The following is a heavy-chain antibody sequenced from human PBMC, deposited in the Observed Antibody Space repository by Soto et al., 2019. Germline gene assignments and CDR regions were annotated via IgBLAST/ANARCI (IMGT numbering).Heavy chain of an antibody. V-gene: IGHV4-34*01. CDR1: GGSFSGYY. J-gene: IGHJ4*02. Sequence: SETLSLTCAVYGGSFSGYYWTWIRQPPGTGLEWVGEINHSGSTNYNPSLKSRVTISVDTSKNQFSLKLTSVTAADTAVYYCARDKITGLFDYWGQGTLVTVS. CDR2: INHSGST. D-gene: IGHD2-8*02. CDR3: ARDKITGLFDY.